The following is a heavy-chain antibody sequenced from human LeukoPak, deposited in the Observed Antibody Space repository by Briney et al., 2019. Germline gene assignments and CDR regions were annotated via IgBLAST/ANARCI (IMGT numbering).Heavy chain of an antibody. D-gene: IGHD2-2*01. J-gene: IGHJ4*02. V-gene: IGHV1-2*02. Sequence: GASVKVSCKASGYTFTGYYMHWVRQAPGQGLEWMGWINPNSGGTNYAQKFQGRVTMTRDTSISTAYMELSRLRSDDTAVYYCARAIPLRYCSSTSCQSNDYWGQGTLVTVSS. CDR2: INPNSGGT. CDR1: GYTFTGYY. CDR3: ARAIPLRYCSSTSCQSNDY.